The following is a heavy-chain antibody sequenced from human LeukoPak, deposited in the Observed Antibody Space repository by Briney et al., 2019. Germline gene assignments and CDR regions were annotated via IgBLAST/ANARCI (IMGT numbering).Heavy chain of an antibody. CDR2: IYPGDSDT. CDR3: ARWNGDSYYYYGMDV. Sequence: GESLKTSCKGSGYSFTNYWIDWVRQMPGKGLEWMGSIYPGDSDTRYSPSFQGQVTISADKSISTAYLQWSSLKASDTAMYYCARWNGDSYYYYGMDVWGQGTTVTVSS. V-gene: IGHV5-51*01. CDR1: GYSFTNYW. D-gene: IGHD1-1*01. J-gene: IGHJ6*02.